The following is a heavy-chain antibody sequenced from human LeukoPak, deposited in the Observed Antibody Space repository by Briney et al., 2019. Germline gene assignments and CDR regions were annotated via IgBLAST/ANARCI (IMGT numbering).Heavy chain of an antibody. CDR2: IIPIFGTA. CDR3: ARDYFRGSYRWFDY. Sequence: SVKVSCKASGGTFSSYAISWVRQAPGQGLEWMGRIIPIFGTANYAQKFQGRVTITTDESPRTAYMELSSLRSEDTAVYYCARDYFRGSYRWFDYWGQGTLVTVSS. J-gene: IGHJ4*02. V-gene: IGHV1-69*05. D-gene: IGHD3-16*02. CDR1: GGTFSSYA.